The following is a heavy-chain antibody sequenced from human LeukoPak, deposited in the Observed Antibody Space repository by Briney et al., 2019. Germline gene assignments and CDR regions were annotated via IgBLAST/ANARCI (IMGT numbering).Heavy chain of an antibody. D-gene: IGHD3-9*01. V-gene: IGHV3-53*05. Sequence: GGSLRLSCAASGFTVSSNYMSWVRQAPGKGLEWVSAISGSGGATYYTDSVKGRFTISRDNSKNTLYLQMNSLRAEDTAVYYCAKDPRRLLERRGRYDYWGQGTLVTVSS. J-gene: IGHJ4*02. CDR2: ISGSGGAT. CDR1: GFTVSSNY. CDR3: AKDPRRLLERRGRYDY.